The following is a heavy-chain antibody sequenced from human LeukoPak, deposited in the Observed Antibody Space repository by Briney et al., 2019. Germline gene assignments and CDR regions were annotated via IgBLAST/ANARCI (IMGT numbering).Heavy chain of an antibody. Sequence: GGSLRLSCAASKFAFSSYAMSWVRQAPGKGLEWVSAISGGGGNTYYADSVKGRFTISRDNSKITLYLQMNSLRAEDTAVYYCARETDPYHFDYWGQGTLVTVSS. D-gene: IGHD2-2*02. CDR2: ISGGGGNT. CDR1: KFAFSSYA. J-gene: IGHJ4*02. V-gene: IGHV3-23*01. CDR3: ARETDPYHFDY.